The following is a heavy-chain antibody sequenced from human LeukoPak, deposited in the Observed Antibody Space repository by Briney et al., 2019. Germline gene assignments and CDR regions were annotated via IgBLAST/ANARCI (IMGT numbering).Heavy chain of an antibody. V-gene: IGHV7-4-1*02. D-gene: IGHD2-15*01. CDR2: INTNTGNP. CDR3: AREVEYCSGGSCYGPQTDAFDI. J-gene: IGHJ3*02. CDR1: GYTFTSYA. Sequence: ASVKVSCKASGYTFTSYAMNWVRQAPGQGLGWMGWINTNTGNPTYAQGFTGRFVFSLDTSVSTAYLQISSLKAEDTAVYYCAREVEYCSGGSCYGPQTDAFDIWGQGTMVTVSS.